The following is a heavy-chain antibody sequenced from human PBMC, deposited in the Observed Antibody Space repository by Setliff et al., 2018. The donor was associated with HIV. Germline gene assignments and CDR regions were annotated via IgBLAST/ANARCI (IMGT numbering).Heavy chain of an antibody. CDR1: GFTFSDYS. D-gene: IGHD3-9*01. V-gene: IGHV3-15*01. CDR2: IKSKTDGGTT. CDR3: TTDPPFDWLLYPPFDY. Sequence: PGGSLRLSCAASGFTFSDYSMNWVRQAPGKGLEWVGRIKSKTDGGTTDYAAPVKGRFTISRDDSKNTLYLQMNSLKTEDTAVYYCTTDPPFDWLLYPPFDYWGQGTLVTVSS. J-gene: IGHJ4*02.